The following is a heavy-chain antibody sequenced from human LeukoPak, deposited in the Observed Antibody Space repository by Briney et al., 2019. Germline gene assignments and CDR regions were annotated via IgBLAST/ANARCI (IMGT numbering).Heavy chain of an antibody. V-gene: IGHV4-39*07. J-gene: IGHJ6*03. CDR3: ARQRLGSGSSVGRPYDMDV. CDR1: GGSISSSRYY. Sequence: SETLSLTCTVSGGSISSSRYYWGWIRQPTGKGLEWIGNIYYSGNTYYNPSLKSRVTISVDTSKNQFSLKLSSVTAADTAVYYCARQRLGSGSSVGRPYDMDVWGKGTTVTISS. CDR2: IYYSGNT. D-gene: IGHD3-10*01.